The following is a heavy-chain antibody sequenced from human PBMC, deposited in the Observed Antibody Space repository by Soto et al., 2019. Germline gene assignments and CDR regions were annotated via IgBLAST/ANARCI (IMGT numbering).Heavy chain of an antibody. Sequence: SETLSLTCTVSGGSISSSGYYWSWIRQHPEKGLEWIGYIYYSGITYYNPSLKSRVTISVDTSKNQFSLKLTSVTVADTAVFYCARQDGYNTGPFDYWGLGTLVTVSS. CDR2: IYYSGIT. CDR3: ARQDGYNTGPFDY. J-gene: IGHJ4*02. V-gene: IGHV4-31*03. CDR1: GGSISSSGYY. D-gene: IGHD5-12*01.